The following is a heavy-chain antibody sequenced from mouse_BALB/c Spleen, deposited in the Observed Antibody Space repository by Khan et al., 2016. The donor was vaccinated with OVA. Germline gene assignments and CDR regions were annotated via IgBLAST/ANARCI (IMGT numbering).Heavy chain of an antibody. J-gene: IGHJ2*01. CDR3: ARLVDI. V-gene: IGHV2-9*02. CDR1: GISLPSYV. D-gene: IGHD1-3*01. Sequence: QLQLKQSEPGLVAPSQSRSITCTVSGISLPSYVVHRVRQPPGKGLEWRGVIWAGGSTNYNSALISRLSISKDNSKSQVFLKMNSLQTDDTAMYYCARLVDIWGQGTTLTVSS. CDR2: IWAGGST.